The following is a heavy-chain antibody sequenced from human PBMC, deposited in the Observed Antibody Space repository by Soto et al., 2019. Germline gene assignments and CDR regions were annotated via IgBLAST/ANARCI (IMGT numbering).Heavy chain of an antibody. V-gene: IGHV4-39*01. D-gene: IGHD2-2*01. J-gene: IGHJ6*03. CDR3: ATPYSSTSPHYYYYYYMDV. CDR2: IYYRGRT. Sequence: SETLSLTCSVSGGSISSSSYYWGWIRQPPGKGLEWMGGIYYRGRTYYNPALKSRVTISVDPSKNQFSLKLSSVTAADTAVYYCATPYSSTSPHYYYYYYMDVWGKGTTVTVSS. CDR1: GGSISSSSYY.